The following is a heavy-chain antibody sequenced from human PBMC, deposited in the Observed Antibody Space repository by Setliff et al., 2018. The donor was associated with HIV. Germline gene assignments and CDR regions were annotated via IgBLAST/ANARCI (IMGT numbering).Heavy chain of an antibody. CDR3: ARQGAGYYYDSSEYYTGNGFDM. Sequence: PSETLSLTCAVSGYSISSGYYWGWIRQPPGKGLEWIGSIYHNGITYYNPSLKSRVTISVDTSQNQFSLKLSSVTAADPAVYYCARQGAGYYYDSSEYYTGNGFDMWGQGTMVTVSS. D-gene: IGHD3-22*01. CDR2: IYHNGIT. CDR1: GYSISSGYY. V-gene: IGHV4-38-2*01. J-gene: IGHJ3*02.